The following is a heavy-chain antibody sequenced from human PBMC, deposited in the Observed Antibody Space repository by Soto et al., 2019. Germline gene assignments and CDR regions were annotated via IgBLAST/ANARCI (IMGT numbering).Heavy chain of an antibody. V-gene: IGHV4-30-2*01. CDR1: GGSLSSGGDS. J-gene: IGHJ5*02. Sequence: TCAVSGGSLSSGGDSWSWIRQPPGKGLEWIGYIYHSGSTYYNPSLKSRVTISVDRSKNQFSLKLSSVTAADTAVYYCARVPDRWGQGTLVTVSS. CDR3: ARVPDR. D-gene: IGHD2-2*01. CDR2: IYHSGST.